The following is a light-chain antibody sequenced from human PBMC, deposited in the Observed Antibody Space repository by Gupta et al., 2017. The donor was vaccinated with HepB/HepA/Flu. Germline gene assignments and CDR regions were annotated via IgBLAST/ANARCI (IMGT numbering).Light chain of an antibody. J-gene: IGKJ3*01. CDR1: QSVLYSSNNKNY. Sequence: DIVMTQSPDSPAVSLGERATINCKSSQSVLYSSNNKNYLAWYQQKPGQPPKLLIYWASFRESGVPDRFSGSGSGTDFTLTISSMQAEDVAVYYCQQYYSAPFTFGPGTKVEIK. CDR2: WAS. V-gene: IGKV4-1*01. CDR3: QQYYSAPFT.